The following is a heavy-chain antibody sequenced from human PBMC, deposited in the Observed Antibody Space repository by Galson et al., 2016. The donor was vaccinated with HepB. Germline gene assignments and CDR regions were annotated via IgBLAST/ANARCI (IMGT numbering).Heavy chain of an antibody. CDR1: GYIFANYW. J-gene: IGHJ4*02. Sequence: QSGAEVKKPGESLKISCKTSGYIFANYWIGWVRQLPGKGLEWMGIIYPGDSETTYSPSFQGQVTLSADKSTSTAYLHWSRLKASDTAMYYCARPRSLTGQPDYWGQGTLVTVSS. CDR2: IYPGDSET. CDR3: ARPRSLTGQPDY. D-gene: IGHD3-9*01. V-gene: IGHV5-51*01.